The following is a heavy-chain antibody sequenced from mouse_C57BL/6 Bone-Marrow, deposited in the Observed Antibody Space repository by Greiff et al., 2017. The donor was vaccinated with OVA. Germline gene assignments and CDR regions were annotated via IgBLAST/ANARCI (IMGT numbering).Heavy chain of an antibody. Sequence: QVQLQQPGAELVMPGASVKLSCKASGYTFTSYWMHWVKQRPGQGLEWIGEIDPSDSYTNYNQKFKGKSTLTVDKSSSTAYMQRSSLTSEDSAVYYCARLGGIYYDYDGFAYWGQGTLVTVSA. J-gene: IGHJ3*01. CDR3: ARLGGIYYDYDGFAY. D-gene: IGHD2-4*01. CDR1: GYTFTSYW. V-gene: IGHV1-69*01. CDR2: IDPSDSYT.